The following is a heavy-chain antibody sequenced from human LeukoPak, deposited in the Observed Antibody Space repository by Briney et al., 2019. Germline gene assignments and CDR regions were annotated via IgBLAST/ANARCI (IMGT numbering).Heavy chain of an antibody. CDR2: IYYSGGT. D-gene: IGHD5-12*01. CDR3: ARDGGDIVATYFDY. J-gene: IGHJ4*02. V-gene: IGHV4-31*03. Sequence: PSETLSLTCTVSGGSISSGGYYWSWIRQHPGKGLEWIGYIYYSGGTYYNPSLKSRVTISVDTSKNQFSLKLSSVTAADTAVYYCARDGGDIVATYFDYWGQGTLVTVSS. CDR1: GGSISSGGYY.